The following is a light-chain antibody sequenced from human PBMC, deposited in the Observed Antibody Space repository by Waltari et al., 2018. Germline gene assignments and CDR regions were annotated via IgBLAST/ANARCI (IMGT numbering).Light chain of an antibody. V-gene: IGLV2-23*02. CDR1: SSDVGDYNR. CDR2: EVD. Sequence: QSALTQPASLSGSPGQSITISCTGTSSDVGDYNRFSWYQQHPGKAPKLFIYEVDKRPSGISNRFSGSKSGNTASLTISGLQAEDEADYYCCSYVRSVSFVFGGGNKLTVL. CDR3: CSYVRSVSFV. J-gene: IGLJ2*01.